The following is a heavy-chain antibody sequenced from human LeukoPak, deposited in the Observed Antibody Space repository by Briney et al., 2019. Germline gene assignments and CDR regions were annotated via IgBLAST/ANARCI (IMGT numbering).Heavy chain of an antibody. CDR3: ARVGYFGSGNYYNDCGAFDY. D-gene: IGHD3-10*01. CDR2: IYTSGST. J-gene: IGHJ4*02. V-gene: IGHV4-61*02. Sequence: SQTLSLTCTVSGGSISSGSYYWSWIRQPAGKGLEWIGRIYTSGSTNYNPSLKSRVTISVDTSKNQFSLKLSSVTAADTAVYYCARVGYFGSGNYYNDCGAFDYWGQGTLVTVSS. CDR1: GGSISSGSYY.